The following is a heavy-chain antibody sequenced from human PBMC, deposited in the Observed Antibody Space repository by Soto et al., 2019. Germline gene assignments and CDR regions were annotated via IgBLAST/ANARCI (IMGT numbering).Heavy chain of an antibody. CDR1: GFTFTGYW. D-gene: IGHD1-26*01. J-gene: IGHJ4*02. V-gene: IGHV3-7*03. Sequence: GGSLRLSCAASGFTFTGYWMALVRQSPGKGLEWVANLNQDGSEKNYVDSVKGRFTISRDNAKNSIYLQLNSLRAEDTAVYYCERAKFSGTYYVRGGQYFFDHWGQGALVPVSS. CDR2: LNQDGSEK. CDR3: ERAKFSGTYYVRGGQYFFDH.